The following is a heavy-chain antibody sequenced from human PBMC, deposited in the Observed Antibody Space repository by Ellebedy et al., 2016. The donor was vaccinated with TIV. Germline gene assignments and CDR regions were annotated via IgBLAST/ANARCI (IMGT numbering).Heavy chain of an antibody. V-gene: IGHV3-74*01. Sequence: GGSLRLXCAASGFTFSSYWMHWVRQAPGKGLVWVSRINSDGSSTSYADSVKGRFTISRDNAKNTLYLQMNSLRAEDTAVYYCARAVVSSSWYPLDYWGQGTLVTVSS. D-gene: IGHD6-13*01. CDR1: GFTFSSYW. CDR2: INSDGSST. CDR3: ARAVVSSSWYPLDY. J-gene: IGHJ4*02.